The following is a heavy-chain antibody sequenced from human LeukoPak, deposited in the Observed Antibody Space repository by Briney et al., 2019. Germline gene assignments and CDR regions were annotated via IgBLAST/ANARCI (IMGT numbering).Heavy chain of an antibody. CDR3: ARAASVATINGGNYYYYGMDV. CDR2: ISYDGSNK. CDR1: GFTFSSYA. V-gene: IGHV3-30*04. D-gene: IGHD5-12*01. Sequence: GGSLRLSCAASGFTFSSYAMHWVRQAPGKGLEWVAVISYDGSNKYYADSVKGRFTISRDNSKNTLYLQMNSLRAEDTAVYYCARAASVATINGGNYYYYGMDVWGQGTTVTVSS. J-gene: IGHJ6*02.